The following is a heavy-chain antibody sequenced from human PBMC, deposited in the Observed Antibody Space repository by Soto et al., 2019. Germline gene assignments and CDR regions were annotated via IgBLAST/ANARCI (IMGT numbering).Heavy chain of an antibody. D-gene: IGHD3-16*01. CDR3: ARVGGSSHLGMDV. CDR1: GLSFSSYE. CDR2: ISSSGSTI. J-gene: IGHJ6*02. Sequence: SLRLSCAAAGLSFSSYEMNWVRQAPGKGLEWVSYISSSGSTIYYADSVKGRFTISRDNAKNSLYLQMNSLRAEDTAVYYCARVGGSSHLGMDVWGQGTTVTASS. V-gene: IGHV3-48*03.